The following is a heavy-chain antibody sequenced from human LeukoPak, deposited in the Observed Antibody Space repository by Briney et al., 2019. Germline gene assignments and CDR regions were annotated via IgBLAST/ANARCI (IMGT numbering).Heavy chain of an antibody. CDR1: GFTFSSSG. Sequence: GGSLRPSCAASGFTFSSSGMSWVRQGPGMRLEWVSSVGGRYSGTYYADSVKGRFTVSRDNSRNTVYLQMNSLRAEDTALYYCVKEGSHSDSGYSPTFDNWGQGALVTVSS. CDR2: VGGRYSGT. CDR3: VKEGSHSDSGYSPTFDN. V-gene: IGHV3-23*01. J-gene: IGHJ4*02. D-gene: IGHD3-22*01.